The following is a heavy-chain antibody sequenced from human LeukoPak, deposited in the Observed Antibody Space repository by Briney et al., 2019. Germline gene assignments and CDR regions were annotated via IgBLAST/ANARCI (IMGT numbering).Heavy chain of an antibody. D-gene: IGHD3-3*01. V-gene: IGHV3-53*04. Sequence: PGGSLRLSCAASGFTVSRNYMTWVRQAPGKGLEWVSLIYSAGGTYYTDSVKGRCTISIHSSKNTLYLQMNSLRGEDTAVYYCARFLGRITISGVVPYGMDVWGQGTTVTVSS. CDR2: IYSAGGT. CDR1: GFTVSRNY. CDR3: ARFLGRITISGVVPYGMDV. J-gene: IGHJ6*02.